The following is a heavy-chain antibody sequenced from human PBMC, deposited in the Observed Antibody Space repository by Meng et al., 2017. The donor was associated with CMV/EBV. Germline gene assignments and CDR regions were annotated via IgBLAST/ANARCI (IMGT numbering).Heavy chain of an antibody. J-gene: IGHJ4*02. Sequence: GESLKISCAASGFTFNNAWMNWVRQAPGKGLEWVSSISSSSYIYYADSVKGRFTISRDNAKNSLYLQMNSLRAEDTAVYYCARLYCSSTSCYAFDYWGQGTLVTVSS. V-gene: IGHV3-69-1*01. D-gene: IGHD2-2*01. CDR2: ISSSSYI. CDR3: ARLYCSSTSCYAFDY. CDR1: GFTFNNAW.